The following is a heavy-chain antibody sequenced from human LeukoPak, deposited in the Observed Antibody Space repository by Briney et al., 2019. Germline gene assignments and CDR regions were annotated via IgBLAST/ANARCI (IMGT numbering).Heavy chain of an antibody. CDR3: AKVGSGWYGVDY. V-gene: IGHV3-30*02. CDR2: IRYDGGNQ. CDR1: GFTFSTYG. D-gene: IGHD6-19*01. J-gene: IGHJ4*02. Sequence: GGSLRLSCAASGFTFSTYGMHWVRQAPGKGLEWVAFIRYDGGNQYYAESVKGRFAMSRDNSKNTLYVQMNSLRTEDTAVYYCAKVGSGWYGVDYWGQGTLVTVSS.